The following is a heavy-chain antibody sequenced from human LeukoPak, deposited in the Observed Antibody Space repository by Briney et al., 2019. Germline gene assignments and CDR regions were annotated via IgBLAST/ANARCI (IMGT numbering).Heavy chain of an antibody. V-gene: IGHV3-23*01. CDR3: AKLEKTARFHLFPYYFDY. Sequence: GGSLRLSCVASGFTFSNYAMSWVRQAPGKGLECVSPISGNGGSTIYADSVQGRFTISRDNSKNTLYLQMNSLRAEDTAVYFCAKLEKTARFHLFPYYFDYWGQGTLVTVSS. CDR2: ISGNGGST. CDR1: GFTFSNYA. J-gene: IGHJ4*02. D-gene: IGHD6-6*01.